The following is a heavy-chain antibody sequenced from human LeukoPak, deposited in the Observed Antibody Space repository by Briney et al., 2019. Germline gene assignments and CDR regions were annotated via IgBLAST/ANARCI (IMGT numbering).Heavy chain of an antibody. CDR3: ARTPRPAFVAAGNNWFDP. J-gene: IGHJ5*02. CDR1: GGSISSGGYY. CDR2: IYYSGST. V-gene: IGHV4-31*03. Sequence: PSETLSLTCTVSGGSISSGGYYWSWIRQHPGKGLEWIGYIYYSGSTYYNPSLKSRVTISLDMSRTQFSLKLSSVTAADTAVYYCARTPRPAFVAAGNNWFDPWGQGTLVTVSS. D-gene: IGHD1-14*01.